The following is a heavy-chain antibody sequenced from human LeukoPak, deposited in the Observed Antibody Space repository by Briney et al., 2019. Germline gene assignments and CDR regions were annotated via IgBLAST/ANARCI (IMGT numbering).Heavy chain of an antibody. CDR1: GYTLTELS. Sequence: GASVKVSCKVSGYTLTELSMHWVRQAPGKGLEWMGGFDPEDGETINAQKFQGRVTMTEDTSTDTAYMELSSLRSEDTAVYYCATGAMVRGVIITWLDYWGQGTLVTVSS. J-gene: IGHJ4*02. CDR2: FDPEDGET. CDR3: ATGAMVRGVIITWLDY. D-gene: IGHD3-10*01. V-gene: IGHV1-24*01.